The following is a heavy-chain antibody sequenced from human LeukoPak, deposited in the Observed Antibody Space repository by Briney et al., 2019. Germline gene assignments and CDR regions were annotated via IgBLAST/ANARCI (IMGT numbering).Heavy chain of an antibody. CDR2: MYTTGST. CDR3: ARGVSDFWSPYSYMDV. Sequence: SQTLSLTCTVSGGSVNSGSYYWTWIRQPAGKGLEWIGRMYTTGSTNYNPSLKSRVTISSDAAQNQFSMKLSSVPPADTAMYYCARGVSDFWSPYSYMDVWGKGTTVSVSS. J-gene: IGHJ6*03. CDR1: GGSVNSGSYY. V-gene: IGHV4-61*02. D-gene: IGHD3-3*01.